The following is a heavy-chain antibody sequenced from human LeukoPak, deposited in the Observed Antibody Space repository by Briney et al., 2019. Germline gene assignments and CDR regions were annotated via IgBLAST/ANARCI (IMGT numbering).Heavy chain of an antibody. CDR3: ARDRRYSSSLFDF. CDR2: ISAYNGNT. D-gene: IGHD6-13*01. Sequence: GASVNVSCKASGYSFTNYGISWVRQAPGQGLEWMGWISAYNGNTNYAQKLQDRVTMTTDTSTSTAYMELRSLRFDDTAVFYCARDRRYSSSLFDFWGQGTLVTVSS. CDR1: GYSFTNYG. V-gene: IGHV1-18*01. J-gene: IGHJ4*02.